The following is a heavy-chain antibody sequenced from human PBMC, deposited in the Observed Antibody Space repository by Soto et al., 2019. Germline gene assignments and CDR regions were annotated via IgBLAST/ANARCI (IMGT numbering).Heavy chain of an antibody. CDR2: IYYSGST. V-gene: IGHV4-59*01. Sequence: PSETLSLTCTVSGGSISSYYWSWIRQPPGKGLEWIGYIYYSGSTNYNPSLKSRVTIAVDTSKNQFSLKLSSVTAADTAVYYCARDLNPNWFDPWGQGTLVTVS. CDR1: GGSISSYY. J-gene: IGHJ5*02. D-gene: IGHD3-9*01. CDR3: ARDLNPNWFDP.